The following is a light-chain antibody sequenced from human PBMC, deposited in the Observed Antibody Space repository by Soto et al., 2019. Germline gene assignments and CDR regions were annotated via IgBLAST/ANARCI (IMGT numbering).Light chain of an antibody. CDR3: QQYNDWPTIT. Sequence: EIVMTQSPATLSVSPGERATLSCRASQTLSSNLAWYQQKPGQAPRLLIYRASTRATGIPARFSGSGSGTDFTLTISSLQSEDFAVYYCQQYNDWPTITFGQGTRLEIK. CDR2: RAS. CDR1: QTLSSN. V-gene: IGKV3-15*01. J-gene: IGKJ5*01.